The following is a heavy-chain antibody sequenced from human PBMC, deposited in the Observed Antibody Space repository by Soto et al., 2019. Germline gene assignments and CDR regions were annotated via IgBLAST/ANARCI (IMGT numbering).Heavy chain of an antibody. D-gene: IGHD5-18*01. CDR2: MNPNSGNT. J-gene: IGHJ4*02. V-gene: IGHV1-8*01. CDR1: GYTFTSYD. CDR3: ARGRSYGFPFDH. Sequence: GASVKVSCKASGYTFTSYDINWVRQATGQGLEWMGWMNPNSGNTGYAQKFKGRVTMTRNTSISTAYMELSSLRSDDTAVYYCARGRSYGFPFDHWGQGTLVTVSS.